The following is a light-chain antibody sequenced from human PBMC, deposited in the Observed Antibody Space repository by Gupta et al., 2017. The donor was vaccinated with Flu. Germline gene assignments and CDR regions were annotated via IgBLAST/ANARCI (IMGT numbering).Light chain of an antibody. Sequence: EIVLTQSPGALSLSPGERATLSCRASQSVSSSYLAWYQQKPGQAPRLLIYGVSSRATGIPDRFSGSRSGTDFSLTINRLEPEDSAVYYCQQYDTSARSSFGQGTKLEIK. CDR3: QQYDTSARSS. CDR1: QSVSSSY. J-gene: IGKJ2*03. V-gene: IGKV3-20*01. CDR2: GVS.